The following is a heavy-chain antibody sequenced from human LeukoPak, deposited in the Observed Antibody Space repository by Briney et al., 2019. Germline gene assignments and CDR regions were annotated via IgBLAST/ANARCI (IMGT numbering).Heavy chain of an antibody. J-gene: IGHJ4*02. D-gene: IGHD2-2*01. Sequence: SEILSLTCTVSGGSVSSGSYYWSWIRQPPGKGLEWIGYIYYSGSTNYNPSLKSRVTISVDTSKNQFSLKLSSVTAADTAVYYCARGYCSSTSCYEGGYYFDYWGQGTLVTVSS. CDR1: GGSVSSGSYY. V-gene: IGHV4-61*01. CDR3: ARGYCSSTSCYEGGYYFDY. CDR2: IYYSGST.